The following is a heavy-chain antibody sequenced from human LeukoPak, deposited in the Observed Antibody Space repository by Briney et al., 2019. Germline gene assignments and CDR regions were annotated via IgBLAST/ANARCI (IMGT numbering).Heavy chain of an antibody. V-gene: IGHV1-18*01. D-gene: IGHD3-9*01. CDR3: ARVHYDILTRGNWFDP. Sequence: ASVKVSCKASGYTFTSYGISWVRQAPGQGLEWMGWISAYNGNTNYAQKLQGRVTMTTDTSTSTAYIELRSLRSDDTAVYYCARVHYDILTRGNWFDPWGQGTLVTVSS. CDR2: ISAYNGNT. CDR1: GYTFTSYG. J-gene: IGHJ5*02.